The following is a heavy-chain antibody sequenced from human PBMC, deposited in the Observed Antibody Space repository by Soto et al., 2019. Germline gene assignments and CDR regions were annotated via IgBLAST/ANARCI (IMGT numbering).Heavy chain of an antibody. CDR2: VYYSENT. D-gene: IGHD2-8*01. J-gene: IGHJ6*02. CDR3: ARDLRPIVQMVYSYRGGMDV. CDR1: GPSISSSTYY. V-gene: IGHV4-39*07. Sequence: PSETLSLTCTVSGPSISSSTYYWGWIRQPPGKGLEWIGSVYYSENTYYNPSLKSRVTISVDTSKNQFSLKLSSVTAADTAVYYCARDLRPIVQMVYSYRGGMDVWGQGTTVTVSS.